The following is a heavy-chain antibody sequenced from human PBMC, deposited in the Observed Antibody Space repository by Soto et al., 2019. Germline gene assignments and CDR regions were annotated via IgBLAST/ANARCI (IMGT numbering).Heavy chain of an antibody. Sequence: SETLSLTCNVSDDSLSTYYWSWIRQPAGKGLEWIGRIYASGSTNYNPSLKGRVSMSVDTSKKQFSLRMISVTAADTAMYYCARSAIPRGGWFRPWGQGVLVTV. CDR3: ARSAIPRGGWFRP. V-gene: IGHV4-4*07. J-gene: IGHJ5*02. CDR1: DDSLSTYY. CDR2: IYASGST. D-gene: IGHD2-21*01.